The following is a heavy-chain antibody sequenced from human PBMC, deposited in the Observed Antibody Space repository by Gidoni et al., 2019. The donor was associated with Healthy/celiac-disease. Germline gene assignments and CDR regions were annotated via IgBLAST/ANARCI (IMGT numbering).Heavy chain of an antibody. CDR1: GFTFSSYG. Sequence: QVQLVESGGGVVQPGRSLRLSCAASGFTFSSYGMHWVRQAPGKGLEWVAVISYDGSNKYYADSVKGRFTISRDNSKNTLYLQMNSLRAEDTAVYYCAKDWGAGFSGDYWGQGTLVTVSS. CDR3: AKDWGAGFSGDY. V-gene: IGHV3-30*18. J-gene: IGHJ4*02. CDR2: ISYDGSNK. D-gene: IGHD1-26*01.